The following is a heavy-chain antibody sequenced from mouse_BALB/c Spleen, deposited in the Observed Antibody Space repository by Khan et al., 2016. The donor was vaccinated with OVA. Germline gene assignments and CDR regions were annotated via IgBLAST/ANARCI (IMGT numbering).Heavy chain of an antibody. D-gene: IGHD6-1*01. V-gene: IGHV9-3-1*01. CDR3: ARPASYWFFDV. CDR1: GYTFTNYG. CDR2: INTYTGEP. J-gene: IGHJ1*01. Sequence: QIQLVQSGPELKKPGETVKISCKASGYTFTNYGMNWVKQAPGKGLKWMGWINTYTGEPTYADDCKGRFAFSLETSANTAYLQINNLKNEDTATYFCARPASYWFFDVWGAGTTVTVSS.